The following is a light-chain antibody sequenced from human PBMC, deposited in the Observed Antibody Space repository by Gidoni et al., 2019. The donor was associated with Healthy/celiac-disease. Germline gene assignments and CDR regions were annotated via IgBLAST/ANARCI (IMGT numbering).Light chain of an antibody. CDR1: SSDVGGYNY. Sequence: QSALTQPASVSGSPGQSITISCTGTSSDVGGYNYVSWYQQHPGKAPKLMIYDVSNRHSGVSNRFSGSKSGNTASLTISGLQAEDGADYYCSSYTSSSTYVFGTGTKVTVL. CDR3: SSYTSSSTYV. J-gene: IGLJ1*01. CDR2: DVS. V-gene: IGLV2-14*01.